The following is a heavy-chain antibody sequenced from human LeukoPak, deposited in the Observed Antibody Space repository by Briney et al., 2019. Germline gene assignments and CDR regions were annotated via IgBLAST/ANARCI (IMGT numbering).Heavy chain of an antibody. CDR3: ARKRFGELYDAFDI. D-gene: IGHD3-10*01. Sequence: SETLSLTCTVSGYSISSGYYWGWIRQPPGKGLEWIGNIYHSGSTYYNPSLKSRITISVDTSKNQFSLKLSSVTAANTAVYYCARKRFGELYDAFDIWGQGTMVTVSS. J-gene: IGHJ3*02. V-gene: IGHV4-38-2*02. CDR1: GYSISSGYY. CDR2: IYHSGST.